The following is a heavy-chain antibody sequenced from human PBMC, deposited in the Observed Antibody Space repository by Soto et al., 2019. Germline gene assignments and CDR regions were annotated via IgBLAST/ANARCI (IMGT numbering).Heavy chain of an antibody. CDR2: IWYDGSNK. D-gene: IGHD3-3*01. J-gene: IGHJ6*02. CDR1: GFTFSSYG. Sequence: HPGGSLRLSCAASGFTFSSYGMHWVRQAPGKGLECVAVIWYDGSNKYYADSVKGRFTISRDNSKNTLYLQMNSLRAEDTAVYYCARAAYDFWSGLSPYYYYGMDVWGQGTTVTVSS. CDR3: ARAAYDFWSGLSPYYYYGMDV. V-gene: IGHV3-33*01.